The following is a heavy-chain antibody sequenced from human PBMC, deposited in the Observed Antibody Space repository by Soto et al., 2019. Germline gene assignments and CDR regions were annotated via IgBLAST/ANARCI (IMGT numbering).Heavy chain of an antibody. D-gene: IGHD2-15*01. CDR3: AKVVVVVAATQGAFDI. CDR1: EFTFSSYA. J-gene: IGHJ3*02. Sequence: GGSLRLSCAASEFTFSSYAMSWVRQAPGKGLEWVSAISGSGGSTYYADSVKGRFTISRDNSKNTLYLQMNSLRAEDTAVYYCAKVVVVVAATQGAFDIWGQGTMVTVSS. CDR2: ISGSGGST. V-gene: IGHV3-23*01.